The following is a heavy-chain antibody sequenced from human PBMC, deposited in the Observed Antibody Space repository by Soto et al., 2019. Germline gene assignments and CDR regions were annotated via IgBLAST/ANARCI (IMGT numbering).Heavy chain of an antibody. J-gene: IGHJ6*02. D-gene: IGHD1-26*01. Sequence: ASVKVSCKASGYTFTSYGISWVRQAPGQGLEWMGWISAYNGNTNYAQKLQGRVTMTTDTSTSTAYMELRSLRSDDTAVYYCARDRPYSGSYTGGYYGMDVWGQGTTVTVSS. CDR1: GYTFTSYG. CDR2: ISAYNGNT. V-gene: IGHV1-18*01. CDR3: ARDRPYSGSYTGGYYGMDV.